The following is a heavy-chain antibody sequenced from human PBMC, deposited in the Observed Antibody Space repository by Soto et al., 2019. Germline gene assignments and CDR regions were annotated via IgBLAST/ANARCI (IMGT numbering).Heavy chain of an antibody. D-gene: IGHD2-2*01. J-gene: IGHJ3*02. CDR2: IKQDGSEK. CDR1: GFTFSSYW. Sequence: GGSLRLSCAASGFTFSSYWMSWVRQAPGKGLEWVANIKQDGSEKYYVDSVKGRFTISRDNAKNSLYLQMNSLRAEDTAVYYCARVGYCSSTSCYASAFDIWGQGTMVTVSS. V-gene: IGHV3-7*01. CDR3: ARVGYCSSTSCYASAFDI.